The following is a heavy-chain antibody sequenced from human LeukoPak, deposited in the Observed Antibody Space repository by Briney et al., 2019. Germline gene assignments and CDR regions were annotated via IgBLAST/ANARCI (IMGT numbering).Heavy chain of an antibody. CDR3: ARQAYYSGSGSWTGFDY. J-gene: IGHJ4*02. Sequence: SETLSLTCTVSGGSISSYYWNWIRQPPGKGLEWIGYIYTTGNSNYNPSLKSRVTISVDTSKNQFSLKLSSVTAADTAMYYCARQAYYSGSGSWTGFDYWGQGTLVTVSS. D-gene: IGHD3-10*01. CDR1: GGSISSYY. V-gene: IGHV4-4*09. CDR2: IYTTGNS.